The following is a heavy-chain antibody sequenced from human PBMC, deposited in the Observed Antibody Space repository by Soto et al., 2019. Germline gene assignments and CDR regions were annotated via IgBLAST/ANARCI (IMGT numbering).Heavy chain of an antibody. CDR2: ISSSSSYI. V-gene: IGHV3-21*01. CDR3: ARDLSSSVDY. J-gene: IGHJ4*02. CDR1: GVTFSSYS. D-gene: IGHD6-6*01. Sequence: PXGSLRLACSASGVTFSSYSMSWVRRAPGKGLEWVSSISSSSSYIYYADSLKGRFTISRDNAKNSLYLQMNSLRAEDTAIYYCARDLSSSVDYWGQGTLVTVSS.